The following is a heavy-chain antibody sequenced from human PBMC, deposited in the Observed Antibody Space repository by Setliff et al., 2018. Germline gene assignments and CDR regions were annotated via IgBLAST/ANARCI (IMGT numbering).Heavy chain of an antibody. CDR2: INRGSGDT. D-gene: IGHD5-12*01. CDR1: GYTFTNYP. Sequence: ASVKVSCKASGYTFTNYPIHWVRQAPGQRLEWMGWINRGSGDTKYSRKFQGRVTITADKSTSTAYMELSSLRSEDTAVYYCARVRLVATTNYYYYYYMDVWGKGTTVTVSS. J-gene: IGHJ6*03. CDR3: ARVRLVATTNYYYYYYMDV. V-gene: IGHV1-3*01.